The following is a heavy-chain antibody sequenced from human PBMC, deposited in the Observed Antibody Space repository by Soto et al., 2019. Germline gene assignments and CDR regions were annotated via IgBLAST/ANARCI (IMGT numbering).Heavy chain of an antibody. CDR2: INHSGST. V-gene: IGHV4-34*01. Sequence: QVQLQQWGAGLLKPSETLSLTCAVYGGSFSGFYWSWIRQPPGKGLEWVGEINHSGSTKYNPSLKSRVTISVDTSKNQFSLKLSSVTAADTAAYYCAREAYSSSWYRDYWGQGTLVTVSS. D-gene: IGHD6-13*01. CDR3: AREAYSSSWYRDY. J-gene: IGHJ4*02. CDR1: GGSFSGFY.